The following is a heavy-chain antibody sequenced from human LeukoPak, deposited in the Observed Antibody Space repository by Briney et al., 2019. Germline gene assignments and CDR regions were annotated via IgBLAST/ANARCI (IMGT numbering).Heavy chain of an antibody. V-gene: IGHV4-59*01. J-gene: IGHJ4*02. CDR3: ARVLNWNYAPDY. CDR2: ICYSGTT. CDR1: GGSISSFY. D-gene: IGHD1-7*01. Sequence: SETLSLTCAVSGGSISSFYWSWIRQPLGKGLEWIGYICYSGTTNYNPSLRSRVTISVDTSKNQFSLKLSSVTAADTAVYYCARVLNWNYAPDYWGQGSLVTVPS.